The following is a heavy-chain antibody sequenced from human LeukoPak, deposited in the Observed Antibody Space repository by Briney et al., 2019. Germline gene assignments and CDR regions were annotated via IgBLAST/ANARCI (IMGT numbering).Heavy chain of an antibody. CDR3: ARVIFRVSLYSGLDV. V-gene: IGHV3-7*01. Sequence: SGGSLRLSCAASGFIFDLYWLAWVRQAPGKGLEWVATMNELGTARHYVDSVKGRFAISRNNAQDSLFLQMDSLRAEDTAVYYCARVIFRVSLYSGLDVWGQGTTVTVSS. J-gene: IGHJ6*02. D-gene: IGHD2-21*01. CDR2: MNELGTAR. CDR1: GFIFDLYW.